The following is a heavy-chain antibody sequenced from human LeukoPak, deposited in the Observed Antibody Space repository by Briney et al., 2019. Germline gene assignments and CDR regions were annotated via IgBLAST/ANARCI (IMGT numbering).Heavy chain of an antibody. CDR1: GYSFTSYG. CDR2: ISAYNGNT. V-gene: IGHV1-18*01. J-gene: IGHJ2*01. D-gene: IGHD3-3*01. Sequence: ASMKVSCKGSGYSFTSYGISWVRQAPGQGLEWMGWISAYNGNTSYAQKFQGRVTMTTDTPTSTAYMELRSLRSDDTAVYYCAREWRRNYDFWSGSRYFDLWGRGTLVTVSS. CDR3: AREWRRNYDFWSGSRYFDL.